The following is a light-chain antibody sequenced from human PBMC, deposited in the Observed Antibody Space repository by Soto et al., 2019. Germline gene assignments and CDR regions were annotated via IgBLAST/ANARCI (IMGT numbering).Light chain of an antibody. CDR3: QQYGSSPEWT. Sequence: EIVLTQSPGTLSLSPGERATLSCRASQSVSSSYLAWYQQKPGQTPSLLIYGASSRATGIPDRFSGSGSGTDFTLTISRLEAEDFAVYYCQQYGSSPEWTFGQGTKVDIK. CDR1: QSVSSSY. J-gene: IGKJ1*01. CDR2: GAS. V-gene: IGKV3-20*01.